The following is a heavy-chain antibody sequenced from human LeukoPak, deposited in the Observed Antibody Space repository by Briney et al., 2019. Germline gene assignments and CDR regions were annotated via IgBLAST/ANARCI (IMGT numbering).Heavy chain of an antibody. Sequence: ASVKVSCKASGYTFTSYDINWVRQATGQGLEWMGWMNPNSGNTGYAQKFQGRVTMTRNTSISTAYMELSSLRSEDTAVYYCARGDSSGWYGGGYFQHWGQGTLVTVSS. CDR3: ARGDSSGWYGGGYFQH. D-gene: IGHD6-19*01. J-gene: IGHJ1*01. CDR2: MNPNSGNT. V-gene: IGHV1-8*01. CDR1: GYTFTSYD.